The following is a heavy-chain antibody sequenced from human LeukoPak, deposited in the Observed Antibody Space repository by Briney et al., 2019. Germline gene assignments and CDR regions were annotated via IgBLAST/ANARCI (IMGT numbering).Heavy chain of an antibody. D-gene: IGHD3-10*01. V-gene: IGHV1-18*01. CDR1: GYDLNTYA. CDR3: ARDFAMVRVFDF. CDR2: ISSYNGKT. Sequence: GASVKVSCKASGYDLNTYAFSWVRQAPEQGLEWMGWISSYNGKTENAKNFRGRVTLTTDISTGTAYMELRGLTSDDTAVYYCARDFAMVRVFDFWGQGTLVTVSS. J-gene: IGHJ4*01.